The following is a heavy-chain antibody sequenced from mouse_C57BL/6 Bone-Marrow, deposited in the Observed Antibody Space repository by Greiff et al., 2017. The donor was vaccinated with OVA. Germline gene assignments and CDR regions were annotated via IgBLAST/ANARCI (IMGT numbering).Heavy chain of an antibody. CDR3: ARRYDGSSYRFAY. CDR1: GYTFTSYG. D-gene: IGHD1-1*01. J-gene: IGHJ3*01. CDR2: IYPRSGNT. Sequence: QVQLQQSGAELARPGASVKLSCKASGYTFTSYGISWVKQRTGQGLEWIGEIYPRSGNTYYNEKFKGKATLTADKSSSTAYMELRSLTSEDSAVYFCARRYDGSSYRFAYWGQGTLVTVSA. V-gene: IGHV1-81*01.